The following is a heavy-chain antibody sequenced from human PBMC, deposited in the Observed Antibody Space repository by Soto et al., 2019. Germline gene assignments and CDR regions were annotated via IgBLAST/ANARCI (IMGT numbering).Heavy chain of an antibody. Sequence: LSLTCTVSGGSISSGGYYWSWIRQHPGKGLEWIGYIYYSGSTYYNPSLKSRVTISVDTSKNQFSLKLSSVTAADTAVYYCGSIAARGSYYYYYGMDVWGQGTTVTVSS. J-gene: IGHJ6*02. D-gene: IGHD6-6*01. CDR2: IYYSGST. CDR3: GSIAARGSYYYYYGMDV. V-gene: IGHV4-31*03. CDR1: GGSISSGGYY.